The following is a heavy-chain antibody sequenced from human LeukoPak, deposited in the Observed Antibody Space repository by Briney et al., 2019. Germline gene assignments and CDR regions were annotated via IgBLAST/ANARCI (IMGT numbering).Heavy chain of an antibody. V-gene: IGHV3-23*01. CDR2: ISIRGDTT. D-gene: IGHD6-19*01. CDR1: GFTFSSYA. CDR3: TKDKGFNSGCHDY. Sequence: QPGGSLRLSCAAAGFTFSSYAMSWVRQAPGKGLEWVSFISIRGDTTYYADSVKGRFTISRDNSKNTLYLQMNSLRTEDTAVYHCTKDKGFNSGCHDYWGQGTLVTVSS. J-gene: IGHJ4*02.